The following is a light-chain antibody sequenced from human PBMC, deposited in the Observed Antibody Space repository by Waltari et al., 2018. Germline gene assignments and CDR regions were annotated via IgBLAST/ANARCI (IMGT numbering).Light chain of an antibody. J-gene: IGLJ2*01. CDR2: GNS. CDR3: QSYDSSLSGSV. Sequence: QSVLTQPPSVSGAPGQRVTISCTGSSSNIGAGYDVHWYQQLPGTAPKLLISGNSHRPSGVPGRFAGSKSGTSASLAITGLQAEDEADYYCQSYDSSLSGSVFGGGTKLTVL. CDR1: SSNIGAGYD. V-gene: IGLV1-40*01.